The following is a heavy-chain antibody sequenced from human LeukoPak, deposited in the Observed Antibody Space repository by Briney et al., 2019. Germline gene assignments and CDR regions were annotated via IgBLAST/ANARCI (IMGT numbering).Heavy chain of an antibody. CDR1: GVIISSYA. V-gene: IGHV3-23*01. J-gene: IGHJ5*02. D-gene: IGHD2/OR15-2a*01. Sequence: GGSLRLSCAASGVIISSYAMSWVRQAPGKGLEWVSAINGRGDNTYYADFVKGRFTISRDNSKSTVYLQMNSLRTEDTAVYYCAKDRVSPGFNWFDPWGQGTLVAVSS. CDR2: INGRGDNT. CDR3: AKDRVSPGFNWFDP.